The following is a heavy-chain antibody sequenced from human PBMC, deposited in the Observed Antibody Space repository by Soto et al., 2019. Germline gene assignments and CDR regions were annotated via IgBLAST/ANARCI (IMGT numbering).Heavy chain of an antibody. D-gene: IGHD3-3*01. CDR1: GGTFSSYA. V-gene: IGHV1-69*13. CDR3: ARSLTIFGVVIMSNYYGMDV. J-gene: IGHJ6*02. Sequence: ASVKVSCKASGGTFSSYAISWVRQAPGQGLEWMGGIIPIFGTANYAQKFQGRVTITADESTSTAYMELSSLRSEDTAVYYCARSLTIFGVVIMSNYYGMDVWGQGTTVTVSS. CDR2: IIPIFGTA.